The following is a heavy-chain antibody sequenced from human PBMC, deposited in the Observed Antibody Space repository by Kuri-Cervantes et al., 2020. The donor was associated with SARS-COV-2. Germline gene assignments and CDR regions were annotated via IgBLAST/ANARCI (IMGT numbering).Heavy chain of an antibody. D-gene: IGHD4-17*01. CDR3: ARGGTTVPTSGAFDF. CDR1: GGSISSGGYY. J-gene: IGHJ3*01. V-gene: IGHV4-31*03. CDR2: VYYNGNT. Sequence: LRLSCTVSGGSISSGGYYWSWVRQHPGRGPEWIGYVYYNGNTFYSPSLKSRVTMSIDTSRNQFSLRLSSVTAAGTAVYYCARGGTTVPTSGAFDFWGQGTLVTVSS.